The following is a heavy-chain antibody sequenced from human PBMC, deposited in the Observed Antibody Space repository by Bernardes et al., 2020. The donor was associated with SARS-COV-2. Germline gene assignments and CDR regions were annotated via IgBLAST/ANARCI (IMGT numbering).Heavy chain of an antibody. CDR3: ATWFAVEYSSSDY. CDR2: FYPEDGET. D-gene: IGHD6-6*01. V-gene: IGHV1-24*01. J-gene: IGHJ4*02. Sequence: ASVKVSCKVSGYTLTELSMHWVRQAPAKGLEWMGGFYPEDGETIYTQKSQGRVTMTEDTSTDTAYMELSSLSSEDTAVYFCATWFAVEYSSSDYWGQGTLVTVSS. CDR1: GYTLTELS.